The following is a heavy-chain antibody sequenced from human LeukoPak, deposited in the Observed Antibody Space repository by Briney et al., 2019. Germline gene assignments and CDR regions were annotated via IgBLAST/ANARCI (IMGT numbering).Heavy chain of an antibody. CDR1: GFTFSSYA. CDR2: VSSDGSNR. D-gene: IGHD6-13*01. CDR3: AREGSIAATGAFDY. J-gene: IGHJ4*02. Sequence: QAGGSLRLSCAASGFTFSSYALQWVRQAPGQGLEWVAVVSSDGSNRFYADSVKGRFTVSRDNSKNTLYLQMNTLRAEDTAVYYCAREGSIAATGAFDYWGQGTLVTVS. V-gene: IGHV3-30-3*01.